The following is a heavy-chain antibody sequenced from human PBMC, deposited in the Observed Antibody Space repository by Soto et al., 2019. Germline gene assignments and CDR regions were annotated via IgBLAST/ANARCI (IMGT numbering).Heavy chain of an antibody. J-gene: IGHJ6*02. Sequence: GGSLRLSCAASGFTFSNAWMIWVRQAPGKGLEWVGRIKSKTDGGTTDYAAPVKGRFTISRDDSKNTLYLQMNSLKTEDTAVYYCTTDPWYSSSWYRPGYYYGMDVWGQGTTVTVSS. CDR3: TTDPWYSSSWYRPGYYYGMDV. CDR2: IKSKTDGGTT. V-gene: IGHV3-15*01. CDR1: GFTFSNAW. D-gene: IGHD6-13*01.